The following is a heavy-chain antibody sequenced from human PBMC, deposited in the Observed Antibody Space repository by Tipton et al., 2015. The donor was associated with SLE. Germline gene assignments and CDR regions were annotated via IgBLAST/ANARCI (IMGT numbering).Heavy chain of an antibody. CDR3: ARMVVPAAMGHYGMDV. CDR2: IYNSAST. D-gene: IGHD2-2*01. J-gene: IGHJ6*02. V-gene: IGHV4-30-4*01. Sequence: TLSLTCTVSGDSISSGDYYWSWIRQPPGKGLEWIGYIYNSASTYYHPSLKSRVSISVDTSKKQFSLKLNFVTAADTAVYYCARMVVPAAMGHYGMDVWGQGTTVTVSS. CDR1: GDSISSGDYY.